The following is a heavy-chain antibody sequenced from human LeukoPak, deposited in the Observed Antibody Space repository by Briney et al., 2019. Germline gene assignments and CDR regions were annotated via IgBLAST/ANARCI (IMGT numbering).Heavy chain of an antibody. D-gene: IGHD3-10*01. CDR1: GGSISSGDYY. CDR3: ARSITIVRGVIRDY. CDR2: IYYSGST. Sequence: SQTLSLTCTVSGGSISSGDYYWSWIRQPPGKGLEWIGYIYYSGSTYYSPSLKSRVTISVDTSKNQFSLKLSSVTAADTAVYYCARSITIVRGVIRDYWGQGTLVTVSS. J-gene: IGHJ4*02. V-gene: IGHV4-30-4*08.